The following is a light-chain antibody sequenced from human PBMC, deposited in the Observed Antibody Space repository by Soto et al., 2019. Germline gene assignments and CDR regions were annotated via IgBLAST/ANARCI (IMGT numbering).Light chain of an antibody. V-gene: IGKV1-6*01. CDR1: QGIRND. CDR3: LQDYNYTWT. Sequence: AIQMTQSPSSLSASVGDRVTITCRTSQGIRNDLGWYQQKPGKAPKLLIYAASSLQSGVPSRFSGSGSGTDFTLTISRLQPEDFATYYCLQDYNYTWTFGQGTKVDIK. CDR2: AAS. J-gene: IGKJ1*01.